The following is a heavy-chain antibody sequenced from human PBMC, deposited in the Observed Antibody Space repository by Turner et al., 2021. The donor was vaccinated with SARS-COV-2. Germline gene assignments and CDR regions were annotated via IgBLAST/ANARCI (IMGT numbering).Heavy chain of an antibody. D-gene: IGHD3-16*01. CDR2: RSYDGSNK. Sequence: QVQLVESGGGVVQPGRSLRLSCAASGFPFISYGIHWVRQAPGKGLEWVAVRSYDGSNKYYVDSVKGRFTISRDNSKNTLYLQMNSLRAEDTAVYYCAKVMGGKSYDYGGIIPVYYYGMDVWGQGTTVTVSS. CDR3: AKVMGGKSYDYGGIIPVYYYGMDV. V-gene: IGHV3-30*18. CDR1: GFPFISYG. J-gene: IGHJ6*02.